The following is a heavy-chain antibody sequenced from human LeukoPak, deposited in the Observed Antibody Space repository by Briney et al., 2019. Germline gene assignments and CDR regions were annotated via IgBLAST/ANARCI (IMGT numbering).Heavy chain of an antibody. D-gene: IGHD6-13*01. J-gene: IGHJ4*02. CDR1: GFTFSGYA. V-gene: IGHV3-30-3*01. CDR3: AIPGIAAAGSPFDY. CDR2: ISYDGSNK. Sequence: GGSLRLSCAASGFTFSGYAMHWVRQAPGKGLEWVAVISYDGSNKYYADSVKGRFTISRDNSKNTLYLQMNSLRAEDTAVYYCAIPGIAAAGSPFDYWGQGTLVTVSS.